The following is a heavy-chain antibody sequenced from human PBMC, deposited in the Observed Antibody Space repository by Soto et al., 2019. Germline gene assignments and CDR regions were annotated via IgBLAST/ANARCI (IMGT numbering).Heavy chain of an antibody. CDR2: FIPIFGTA. J-gene: IGHJ6*02. Sequence: QVQLVQSGAEVKKPGSSVKVSCKAPGGTFSSYAISWVRQAPGQGLEWMGGFIPIFGTANYAQKFQGRVTMTSEQSTSTGYMERSSLRSEDTAVYYCARSQGGSSSLDIYYYYYYGMDVWGQGTTVTVSS. CDR3: ARSQGGSSSLDIYYYYYYGMDV. CDR1: GGTFSSYA. D-gene: IGHD2-15*01. V-gene: IGHV1-69*01.